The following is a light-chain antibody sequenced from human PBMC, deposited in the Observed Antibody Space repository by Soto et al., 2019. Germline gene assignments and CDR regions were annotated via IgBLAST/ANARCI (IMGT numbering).Light chain of an antibody. V-gene: IGLV1-40*01. CDR2: GNS. J-gene: IGLJ1*01. Sequence: QSVLTQPPSVSGAPGQRVTISCTGSSSNIGAGYDVHWYQQLPGTAPKLLIYGNSNRPSGVPDRFSGSKSGTSASLAITWLQAEDEADYYCQSYDSSLSAPYVFGTGTRSPS. CDR3: QSYDSSLSAPYV. CDR1: SSNIGAGYD.